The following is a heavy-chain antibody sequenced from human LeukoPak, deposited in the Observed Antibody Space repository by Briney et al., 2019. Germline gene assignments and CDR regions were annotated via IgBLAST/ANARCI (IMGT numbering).Heavy chain of an antibody. CDR2: IYSGGST. CDR3: AKEAPYSSSTD. Sequence: GGSLRLSCVVSGFTFSNYAMSWVRQAPGKGLEWVSVIYSGGSTYYADSVKGRFTISRDNSKNTLYLQMNSLRAEDTAVYYCAKEAPYSSSTDWGQGTLVTVSS. V-gene: IGHV3-23*03. J-gene: IGHJ4*02. D-gene: IGHD6-6*01. CDR1: GFTFSNYA.